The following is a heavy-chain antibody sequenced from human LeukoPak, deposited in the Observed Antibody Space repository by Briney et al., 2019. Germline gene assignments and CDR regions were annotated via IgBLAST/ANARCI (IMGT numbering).Heavy chain of an antibody. V-gene: IGHV4-34*01. D-gene: IGHD3-3*01. CDR1: GGSFSGYY. Sequence: SETLSLTCAVYGGSFSGYYWSWIRQPPGKGLEWIGEINHSGSTNYNPSLKSRVTISVDTSKNQFSLKLGSVTAADTAVYYCARQADITIFGSFDYWGQGTLVTVSS. CDR3: ARQADITIFGSFDY. J-gene: IGHJ4*02. CDR2: INHSGST.